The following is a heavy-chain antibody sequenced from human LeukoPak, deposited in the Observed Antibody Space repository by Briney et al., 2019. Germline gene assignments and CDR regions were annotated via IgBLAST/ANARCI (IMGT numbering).Heavy chain of an antibody. D-gene: IGHD5-12*01. J-gene: IGHJ4*02. Sequence: ASETLSLTCTVSGGSISSGDYYWSWIRQPPGKGLEWIGYIYYSGSTYYNPSLKSRVTISVDTSKNQFSLKLSSVTAADTAVYYCARGGGYTPYYFDYWGQGTLVTVPS. CDR3: ARGGGYTPYYFDY. CDR2: IYYSGST. V-gene: IGHV4-30-4*01. CDR1: GGSISSGDYY.